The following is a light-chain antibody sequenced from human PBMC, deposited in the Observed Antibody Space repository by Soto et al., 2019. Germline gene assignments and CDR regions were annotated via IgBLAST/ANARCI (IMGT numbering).Light chain of an antibody. CDR2: KAS. CDR3: QHYNSYSEA. J-gene: IGKJ1*01. CDR1: QTISSW. Sequence: DIQLTQSPSPLSDSVGHRVTVLCRASQTISSWLAWYQQKPGKAPKXLIYKASTLKSGVPSRFSGSGSGTECTLTISSLQPDDVATYYCQHYNSYSEAFGQGTKVDIK. V-gene: IGKV1-5*03.